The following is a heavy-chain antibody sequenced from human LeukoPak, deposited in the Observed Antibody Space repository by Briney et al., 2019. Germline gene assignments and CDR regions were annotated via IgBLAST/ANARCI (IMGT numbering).Heavy chain of an antibody. CDR1: GFTFCSYT. CDR3: TTRLRNHFDY. Sequence: GRTLRLSRAASGFTFCSYTMNWGPHALRQGLEWVSTISDPHSGSETHYADSVQGRFTISRDDSQNMVYLQMDSLRAEDTAVYYCTTRLRNHFDYWGQGTQVTVSS. V-gene: IGHV3-23*01. CDR2: ISDPHSGSET. D-gene: IGHD5-12*01. J-gene: IGHJ4*02.